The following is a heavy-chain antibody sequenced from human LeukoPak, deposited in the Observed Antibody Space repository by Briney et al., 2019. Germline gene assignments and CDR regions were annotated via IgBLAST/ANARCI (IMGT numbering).Heavy chain of an antibody. V-gene: IGHV4-34*01. J-gene: IGHJ4*02. CDR1: GGSFSGYY. CDR3: ARDARLGIDY. Sequence: SETLSLTCAVYGGSFSGYYWSWIRQPPGKGLEWIGEINHSGSTNYNPSLTSRVTISVDTSKNQFSLKLSSVTAADTAVYYCARDARLGIDYWGQGTLVTVSS. CDR2: INHSGST. D-gene: IGHD7-27*01.